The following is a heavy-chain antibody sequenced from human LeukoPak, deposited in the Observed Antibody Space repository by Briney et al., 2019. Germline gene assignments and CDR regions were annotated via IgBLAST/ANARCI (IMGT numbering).Heavy chain of an antibody. J-gene: IGHJ4*02. Sequence: PGGSLRLSCAASGVTFSSYWMSWVRQAPGKGLEWVANIKQDGSEKYYVDSVKGRFTISRDNAKNSLYLQMNSLRAEDTAVYYCARVGYSYGYSRRYFDYWGQGTLVTVSS. V-gene: IGHV3-7*01. CDR3: ARVGYSYGYSRRYFDY. D-gene: IGHD5-18*01. CDR1: GVTFSSYW. CDR2: IKQDGSEK.